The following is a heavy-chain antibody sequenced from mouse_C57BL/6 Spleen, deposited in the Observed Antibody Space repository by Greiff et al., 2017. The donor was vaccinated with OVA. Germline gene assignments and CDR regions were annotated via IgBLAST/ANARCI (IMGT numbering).Heavy chain of an antibody. CDR2: ISYDGSN. D-gene: IGHD2-5*01. V-gene: IGHV3-6*01. CDR1: GYSITSGYY. Sequence: ESGPGLVKPSQSLSLTCSVTGYSITSGYYCNWIRQFPGNQLEWMGFISYDGSNNYNPSLKNQLSITRDTSKNQFFLKLKSVTTEDTATYYCARGAYYSNYEGFAYWGKGTLVTVSA. CDR3: ARGAYYSNYEGFAY. J-gene: IGHJ3*01.